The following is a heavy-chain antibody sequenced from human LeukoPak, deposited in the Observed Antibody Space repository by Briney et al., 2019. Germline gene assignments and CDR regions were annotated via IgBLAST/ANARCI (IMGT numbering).Heavy chain of an antibody. CDR3: VRSKYITGWYDY. CDR2: TYYRSKWYS. D-gene: IGHD6-19*01. CDR1: GDSVSSNSAA. J-gene: IGHJ4*02. V-gene: IGHV6-1*01. Sequence: SQTLSLTCAISGDSVSSNSAAWNWIRQSPSRGLEWLGRTYYRSKWYSDYALSVKSRVTINPDTSKNQFSLQLDSVTPEDTAVYYCVRSKYITGWYDYWGQGTLVTVSS.